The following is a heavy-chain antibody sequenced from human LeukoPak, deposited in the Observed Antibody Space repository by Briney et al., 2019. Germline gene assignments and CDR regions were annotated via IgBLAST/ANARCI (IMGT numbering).Heavy chain of an antibody. Sequence: SETLSLTCTVSGASISSSSHYWGWIRQPPGKGLEWIANIYYSGHTSYNLSLKSRVSISVDTSKNEFSLKLTSVSAADTAVYYCAAPSGGTFYAPFAFWGQGTMFSVSP. CDR1: GASISSSSHY. CDR2: IYYSGHT. J-gene: IGHJ4*02. V-gene: IGHV4-39*01. CDR3: AAPSGGTFYAPFAF. D-gene: IGHD1-26*01.